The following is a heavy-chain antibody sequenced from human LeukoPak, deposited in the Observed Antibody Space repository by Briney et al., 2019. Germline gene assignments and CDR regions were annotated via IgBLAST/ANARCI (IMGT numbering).Heavy chain of an antibody. CDR3: ARVLYGYDSSGYPFDY. CDR1: GYTFTSYY. Sequence: GASVKVSCKASGYTFTSYYMHWVRQAPGQGLEWMGWINPNSGGTNYAQKFQGRVTMTRDTSISTAYMELSRLRSDDTAVYYCARVLYGYDSSGYPFDYWGQGTLVTVSS. J-gene: IGHJ4*02. D-gene: IGHD3-22*01. CDR2: INPNSGGT. V-gene: IGHV1-2*02.